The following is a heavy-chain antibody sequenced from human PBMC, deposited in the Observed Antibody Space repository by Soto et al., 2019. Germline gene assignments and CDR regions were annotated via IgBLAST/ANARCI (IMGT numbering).Heavy chain of an antibody. CDR1: GGTFSRHA. CDR3: ASAPHNDYGDCDGFDI. J-gene: IGHJ3*02. V-gene: IGHV1-69*12. D-gene: IGHD4-17*01. Sequence: QVQLVQSGTEVKKPGSSVKVSCKASGGTFSRHAVSWVRQAPGQGLEWMGGIIPIFDATNDAQKFQDRVTITADESTSTVYMELSSLTSEDTALYFCASAPHNDYGDCDGFDIWGQWSVVIASS. CDR2: IIPIFDAT.